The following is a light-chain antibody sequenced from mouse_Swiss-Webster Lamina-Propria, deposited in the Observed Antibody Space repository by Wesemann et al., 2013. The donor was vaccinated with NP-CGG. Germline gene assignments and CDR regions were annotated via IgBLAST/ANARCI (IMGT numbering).Light chain of an antibody. V-gene: IGKV4-79*01. J-gene: IGKJ5*01. CDR3: QQWSSNPPT. Sequence: QSPAIMSASPGEKVTLTCSASSSVSSSYLYWYQQKPGSSPKLWIYSTSNLASGVPARFSGSGSGTSYSLTISSMEAEDAATYYCQQWSSNPPTFGAGTKLELK. CDR2: STS. CDR1: SSVSSSY.